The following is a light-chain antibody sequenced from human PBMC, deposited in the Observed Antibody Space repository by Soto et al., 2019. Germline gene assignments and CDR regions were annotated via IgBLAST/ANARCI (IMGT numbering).Light chain of an antibody. CDR3: QQSYSTFLT. J-gene: IGKJ4*01. CDR2: AAS. V-gene: IGKV1-39*01. CDR1: QTNLSF. Sequence: IQMTQSPSSLSASIADRVTITCRSSQTNLSFLNWYWQRPGKAPSLLISAASSLQAGVPARFSGNGSGTDFTLTISSLQSEDFGTYYCQQSYSTFLTFGGGTKVEIK.